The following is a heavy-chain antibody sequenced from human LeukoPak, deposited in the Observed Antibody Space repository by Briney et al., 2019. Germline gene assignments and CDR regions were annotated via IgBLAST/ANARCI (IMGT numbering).Heavy chain of an antibody. CDR1: GGSISSSNW. V-gene: IGHV4-4*02. D-gene: IGHD3-22*01. J-gene: IGHJ4*02. CDR3: AREVSGRSGYYYDY. CDR2: IYHSGST. Sequence: SETLSLTCAVSGGSISSSNWWSWVRQPPGKGLEWIGEIYHSGSTNYNPSLKSRVTISVDKSKNQFSLKLSSVTAADTAVYYCAREVSGRSGYYYDYWGQGTLVTVSS.